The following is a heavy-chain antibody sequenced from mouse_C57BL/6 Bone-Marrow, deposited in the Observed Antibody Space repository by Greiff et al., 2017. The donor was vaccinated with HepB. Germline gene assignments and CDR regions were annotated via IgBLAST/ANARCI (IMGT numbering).Heavy chain of an antibody. CDR1: GYTFTSYW. CDR3: ARDYGSSYDWYFDV. Sequence: QVQLQQPGAELVKPGASVKMSCKASGYTFTSYWMHWVKQRPGQGLEWIGNINPSNGGTNYNEKFKSKATLTVDKSSSTAYMQLSSLTSEDSAVYYCARDYGSSYDWYFDVWGTGTTVTVSS. J-gene: IGHJ1*03. CDR2: INPSNGGT. D-gene: IGHD1-1*01. V-gene: IGHV1-53*01.